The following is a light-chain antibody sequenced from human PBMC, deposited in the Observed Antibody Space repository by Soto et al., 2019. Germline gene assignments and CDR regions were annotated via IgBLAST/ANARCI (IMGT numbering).Light chain of an antibody. CDR2: AAS. J-gene: IGKJ1*01. CDR3: QQLSSYSRT. V-gene: IGKV1-9*01. Sequence: DIQLTQSPSFLSASVGDRVTITCRASQGIASYLAWYQQKPGKAPKLLLYAASTLQSGVPSRFSGSGSGAEFTLTISSLQPEDFAAYYCQQLSSYSRTFGQGTKVDIK. CDR1: QGIASY.